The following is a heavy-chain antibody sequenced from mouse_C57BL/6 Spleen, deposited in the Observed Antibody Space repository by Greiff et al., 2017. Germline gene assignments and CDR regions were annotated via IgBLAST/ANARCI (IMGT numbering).Heavy chain of an antibody. D-gene: IGHD2-3*01. Sequence: QVQLQQPGAELVRPGSSVKLSCKASGYTFTSYWMHWVKQRPIQGLEWIGNIDPSDSETHYNQKFKDKATLTVDKSSSTAYMQLSSLTSEDSAVYYCASEGYYGAWFAYWGQGTLVTVSA. CDR2: IDPSDSET. V-gene: IGHV1-52*01. CDR3: ASEGYYGAWFAY. CDR1: GYTFTSYW. J-gene: IGHJ3*01.